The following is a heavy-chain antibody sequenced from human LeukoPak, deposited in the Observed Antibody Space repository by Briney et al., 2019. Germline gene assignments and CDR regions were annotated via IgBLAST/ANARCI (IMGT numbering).Heavy chain of an antibody. CDR1: GYTFTGYY. Sequence: GASVKVSCKASGYTFTGYYMHWVRQAPGQGLEWMGWINPNSGGTNYAQKFQGWVTMTRDTSISTAYMELGRLRSDDTAVYYCARDAAAAHGPNWFDPWGQGTLVTVSS. J-gene: IGHJ5*02. V-gene: IGHV1-2*04. D-gene: IGHD6-13*01. CDR3: ARDAAAAHGPNWFDP. CDR2: INPNSGGT.